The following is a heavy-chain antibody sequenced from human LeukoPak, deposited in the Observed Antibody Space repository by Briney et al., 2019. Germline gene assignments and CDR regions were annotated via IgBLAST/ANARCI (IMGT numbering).Heavy chain of an antibody. CDR3: ASGVNCSGGSCYGDDAFDI. CDR2: IYYSGST. V-gene: IGHV4-59*01. J-gene: IGHJ3*02. Sequence: SETLSLTCIVSGGSISSLYCSWIRHPPGRVLEWIGYIYYSGSTNYNPSLKSRVTISVDTSKNQFSLKLSSVTAADTAVYYCASGVNCSGGSCYGDDAFDIWGQGTMVTVSS. D-gene: IGHD2-15*01. CDR1: GGSISSLY.